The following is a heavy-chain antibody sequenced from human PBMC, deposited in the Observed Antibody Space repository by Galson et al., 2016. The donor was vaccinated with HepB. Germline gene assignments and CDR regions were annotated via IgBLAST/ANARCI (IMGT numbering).Heavy chain of an antibody. D-gene: IGHD3-16*01. CDR2: ICYSGST. V-gene: IGHV4-30-4*01. J-gene: IGHJ4*02. CDR1: GGSISSGDYY. Sequence: TLSLTCTVSGGSISSGDYYWSWIRQPPGEGLEWIGYICYSGSTYHSPSLKSRVTISVDTSKNQFSLKLNSVTAADTAVYYCARGSAFGGVDNWGQGTLVTVSS. CDR3: ARGSAFGGVDN.